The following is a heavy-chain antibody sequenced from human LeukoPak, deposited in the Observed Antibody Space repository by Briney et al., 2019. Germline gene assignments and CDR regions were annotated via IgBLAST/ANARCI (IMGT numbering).Heavy chain of an antibody. V-gene: IGHV3-9*01. CDR2: ISWNSGSI. CDR3: AKDIMRVVRGVILGYYYYGMDV. D-gene: IGHD3-10*01. J-gene: IGHJ6*02. CDR1: GFTFDDYA. Sequence: PGGSLRLSCAASGFTFDDYAMHWVRQAPGKGLEWVSGISWNSGSIGYADSVKGRFTISRDNAKNSLYLQMNSLRAEDTALYYCAKDIMRVVRGVILGYYYYGMDVWGQGTTVTVSS.